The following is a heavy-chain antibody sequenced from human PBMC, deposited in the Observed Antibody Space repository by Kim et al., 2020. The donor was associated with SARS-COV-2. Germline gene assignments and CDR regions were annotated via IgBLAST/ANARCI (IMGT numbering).Heavy chain of an antibody. CDR2: ISSSSSTI. J-gene: IGHJ4*02. Sequence: GGSLRLSCAASGFTFSSYSMNWVRQAPGKGLEWVSYISSSSSTIYYADSVKGRFTISRDNAKNSLYLQMNSLRDDDTAVYYCARGSIYGDYKQDTSSSDYWGQGTLVTVSS. V-gene: IGHV3-48*02. D-gene: IGHD4-17*01. CDR1: GFTFSSYS. CDR3: ARGSIYGDYKQDTSSSDY.